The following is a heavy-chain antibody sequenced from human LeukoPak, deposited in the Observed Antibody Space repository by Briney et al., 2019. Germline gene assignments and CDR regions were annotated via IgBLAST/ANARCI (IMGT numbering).Heavy chain of an antibody. CDR3: ATFWSSSWYPPFDY. Sequence: ASVKVSCKASGYTFTSYDINWVRQATGQGLEWMGWMNPNSGNTGYAQKFQGRVTMTRNTSISTAYMELSSLRSEDTAVYYCATFWSSSWYPPFDYWGQGTLVTVSS. D-gene: IGHD6-13*01. V-gene: IGHV1-8*01. J-gene: IGHJ4*02. CDR1: GYTFTSYD. CDR2: MNPNSGNT.